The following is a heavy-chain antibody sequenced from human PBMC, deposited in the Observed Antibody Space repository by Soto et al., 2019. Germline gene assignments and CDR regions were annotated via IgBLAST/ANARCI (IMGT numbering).Heavy chain of an antibody. J-gene: IGHJ3*02. CDR1: GYLFTSSD. CDR2: FDPEDGET. Sequence: ASVKVSCKASGYLFTSSDINWVRQAPGKGLEWMGGFDPEDGETIYAQKFQGRVTMTEDTSTDTAYMELSSLRSEDTAVYYCATAAPSTDAFDIWGQGTMVTVSS. V-gene: IGHV1-24*01. CDR3: ATAAPSTDAFDI.